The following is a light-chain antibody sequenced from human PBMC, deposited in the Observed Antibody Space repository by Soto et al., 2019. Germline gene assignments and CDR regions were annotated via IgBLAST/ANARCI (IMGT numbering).Light chain of an antibody. V-gene: IGLV2-8*01. CDR1: SSDVGGYDY. CDR2: DVI. Sequence: QSALTQPPSASGSPGQSVTISCTGTSSDVGGYDYVSWFQQHPDKAPKLIIYDVIKRPSGVPDRFSGSKSVNTASLTVSGLQADDEADYYCSSYAGSNTWVFGGGTKLTVL. CDR3: SSYAGSNTWV. J-gene: IGLJ3*02.